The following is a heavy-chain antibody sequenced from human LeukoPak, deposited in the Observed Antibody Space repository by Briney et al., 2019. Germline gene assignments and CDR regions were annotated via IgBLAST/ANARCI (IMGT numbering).Heavy chain of an antibody. CDR3: ARGNYDFWSGYFLGYFDY. Sequence: SETLSLTCTVSGGSISSGSYYWSWIRQPAGKGLEWIGRIYTSGSTNYNPSLKSRVTISVDTSKNQFSLKLSSVTAADTAVYYCARGNYDFWSGYFLGYFDYWGQGTLVTVSS. CDR2: IYTSGST. J-gene: IGHJ4*02. CDR1: GGSISSGSYY. D-gene: IGHD3-3*01. V-gene: IGHV4-61*02.